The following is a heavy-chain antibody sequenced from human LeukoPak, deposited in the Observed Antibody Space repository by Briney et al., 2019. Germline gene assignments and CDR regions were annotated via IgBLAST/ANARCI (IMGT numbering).Heavy chain of an antibody. D-gene: IGHD3-22*01. J-gene: IGHJ6*03. CDR2: TYYRSKWYN. V-gene: IGHV6-1*01. Sequence: SQTLSLTCAISGDSVSSNSAAWNWIRQSPSRGLEWLGRTYYRSKWYNDYAVSVKSRITINPDTSKNQFSLKLSSVTAADTAVYYCARGRFDYYDSSGYYRPREYYYDYYYMDVWGKGTTVTISS. CDR3: ARGRFDYYDSSGYYRPREYYYDYYYMDV. CDR1: GDSVSSNSAA.